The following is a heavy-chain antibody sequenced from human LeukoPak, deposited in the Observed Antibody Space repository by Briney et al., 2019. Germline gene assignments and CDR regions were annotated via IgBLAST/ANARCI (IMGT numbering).Heavy chain of an antibody. D-gene: IGHD6-19*01. Sequence: ASVKVSCKASGYTFTGYYMHWVRQAPGQGLEWMGWINPNSGGSNYAQKFQGRVIMTRDTSINTAYMELTGLRSDDTAVYYCARALAVAANNWFDPWGQGTLVTVSS. V-gene: IGHV1-2*02. J-gene: IGHJ5*02. CDR3: ARALAVAANNWFDP. CDR1: GYTFTGYY. CDR2: INPNSGGS.